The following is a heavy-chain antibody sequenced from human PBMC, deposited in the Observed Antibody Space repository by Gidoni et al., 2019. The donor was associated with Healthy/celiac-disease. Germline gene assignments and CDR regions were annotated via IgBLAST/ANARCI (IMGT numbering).Heavy chain of an antibody. CDR2: IYYSGST. CDR1: GGSISSYY. CDR3: ARNVRYQLLFWFDP. D-gene: IGHD2-2*01. J-gene: IGHJ5*02. V-gene: IGHV4-59*01. Sequence: QVQLQESGPGLVKPSETLSLTCPVSGGSISSYYWSWIRQPPGKGLEWIGYIYYSGSTNYNPSLKSRVTISVDTSKNQFSLKLSSVTAADTAVYYCARNVRYQLLFWFDPWGQGTLVTVSS.